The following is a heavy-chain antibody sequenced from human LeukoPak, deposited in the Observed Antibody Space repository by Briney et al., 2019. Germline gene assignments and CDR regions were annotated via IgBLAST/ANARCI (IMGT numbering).Heavy chain of an antibody. CDR3: ARPYSSGWSGAFDI. CDR1: GGSISSYY. J-gene: IGHJ3*02. CDR2: IYTSGNT. V-gene: IGHV4-4*09. Sequence: SEALSLTCTVSGGSISSYYWSWIRQPPGKGLEWIGNIYTSGNTNYNPSLKSRVAISVDTSKNQFSLKLNSVTAADTAVYYCARPYSSGWSGAFDIWGQGTMVTVSS. D-gene: IGHD6-19*01.